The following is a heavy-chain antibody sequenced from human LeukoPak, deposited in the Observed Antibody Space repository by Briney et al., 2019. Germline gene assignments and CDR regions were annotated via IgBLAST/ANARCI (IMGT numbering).Heavy chain of an antibody. CDR3: AKRITVVARDAFDF. Sequence: GGSLRLSCAASGFTFSTYAMSWVRQAPGKGLEWVSSISGSGGSTFYADSVKGRFTISRDNSKNTLYLQMNGLRAEDTAVYYCAKRITVVARDAFDFWGQGTMVTVSS. V-gene: IGHV3-23*01. J-gene: IGHJ3*01. CDR2: ISGSGGST. D-gene: IGHD1-14*01. CDR1: GFTFSTYA.